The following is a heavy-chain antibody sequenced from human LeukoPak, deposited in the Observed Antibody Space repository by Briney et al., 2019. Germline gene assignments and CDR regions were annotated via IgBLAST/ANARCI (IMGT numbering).Heavy chain of an antibody. CDR1: GFTFSSYS. CDR3: ARDPHEWWSNPYAFDI. V-gene: IGHV3-48*04. Sequence: GGSLRHSCSASGFTFSSYSMNWVRQAPGKGLEWISYISSGSNTIYYADSVKGRFTISRDNAKNSPYLQMNSLRAEDTAVYYCARDPHEWWSNPYAFDIWGQGTMVTVSS. CDR2: ISSGSNTI. D-gene: IGHD2-15*01. J-gene: IGHJ3*02.